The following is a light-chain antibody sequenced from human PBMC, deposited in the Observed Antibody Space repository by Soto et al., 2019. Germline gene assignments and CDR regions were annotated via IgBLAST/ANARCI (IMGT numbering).Light chain of an antibody. CDR1: QSVSSN. CDR2: GAS. V-gene: IGKV3-15*01. Sequence: EIVMTQSPATLSVSPGERAALSGRASQSVSSNFAGYQQKPGQAPRLLIYGASTRATGIPARFSGSGSGTEFTLTISSLQSEDFAVYYCQQYNKWPYTFGQGTKVEIK. CDR3: QQYNKWPYT. J-gene: IGKJ2*01.